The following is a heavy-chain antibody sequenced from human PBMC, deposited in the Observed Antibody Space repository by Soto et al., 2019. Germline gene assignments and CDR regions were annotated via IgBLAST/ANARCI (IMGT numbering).Heavy chain of an antibody. J-gene: IGHJ6*03. CDR2: ISYSGST. Sequence: PSETLSLTCTVSGGSISSSSSSWGWIRQPPGKGLEWLGIISYSGSTYYSPSLKSRVTISVDASKNLFSLKLSSVTAADTAVYYCARTYVTDVVVVPASKDYMDVWGKGTTVTVYS. CDR3: ARTYVTDVVVVPASKDYMDV. CDR1: GGSISSSSSS. V-gene: IGHV4-39*01. D-gene: IGHD2-2*01.